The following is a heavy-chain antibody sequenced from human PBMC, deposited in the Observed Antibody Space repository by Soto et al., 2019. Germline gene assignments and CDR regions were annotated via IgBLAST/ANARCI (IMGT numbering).Heavy chain of an antibody. J-gene: IGHJ4*02. Sequence: PGESLKISCKGSGYSFTTYWIGWVRQMPGKGLEWMGIIYAGDSDTRYSPSFQGQVTIPVDKSISTAYLQWSSLKASEPAMYYCARPQSPGGRFDYWGQGILVTV. D-gene: IGHD2-15*01. V-gene: IGHV5-51*01. CDR3: ARPQSPGGRFDY. CDR2: IYAGDSDT. CDR1: GYSFTTYW.